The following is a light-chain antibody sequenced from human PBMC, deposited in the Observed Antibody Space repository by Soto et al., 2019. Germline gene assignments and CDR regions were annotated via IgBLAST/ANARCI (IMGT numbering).Light chain of an antibody. Sequence: DIVMTQAPLSLSVIPGEAASISCRSSQSFLHASGDYYLDWYLQRSGQSPQLLIYLVSKRASGVSDRVSGSGSGTHFTLRISRVAAEDVGFSYCMQAQRIPRTFGQGNKVDIK. J-gene: IGKJ1*01. V-gene: IGKV2-28*01. CDR3: MQAQRIPRT. CDR1: QSFLHASGDYY. CDR2: LVS.